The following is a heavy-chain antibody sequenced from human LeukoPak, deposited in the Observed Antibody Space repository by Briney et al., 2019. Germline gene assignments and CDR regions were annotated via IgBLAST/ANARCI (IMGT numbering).Heavy chain of an antibody. CDR2: ISSSGSTI. Sequence: GGSLRLSCAASGFTFDDYAMNWVRQAPGKGLEWVSYISSSGSTIYYADSVKGRFTISRDNAKNSLYLQMNSLRAEDTAVYYCAELGITMIGGVWGKGTTVTISS. CDR1: GFTFDDYA. J-gene: IGHJ6*04. D-gene: IGHD3-10*02. V-gene: IGHV3-48*03. CDR3: AELGITMIGGV.